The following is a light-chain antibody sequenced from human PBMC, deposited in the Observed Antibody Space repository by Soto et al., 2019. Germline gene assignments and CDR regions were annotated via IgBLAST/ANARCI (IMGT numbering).Light chain of an antibody. CDR3: QQSYSSLWT. V-gene: IGKV1-39*01. Sequence: IPMTQSLSSLSASFLDGLNIXRWASQSIANFLNWYQQKPGKAPKLVIYGTSTLQSGVPSRFSGSGSGTDFTLTISRLQREDFATYYCQQSYSSLWTFGQGTKVDI. CDR2: GTS. CDR1: QSIANF. J-gene: IGKJ1*01.